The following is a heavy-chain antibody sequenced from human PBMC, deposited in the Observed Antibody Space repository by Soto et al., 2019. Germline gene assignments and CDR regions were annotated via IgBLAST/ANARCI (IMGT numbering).Heavy chain of an antibody. Sequence: PSETLSLTCTVSGGSISSYYWSWIRQPPGKGLEWIGYIYYSGSTNYNPSLRSRVTISVDTSKNQFSLKLSSVTAADTAVYYCARLIVVVPAASFGGNWFDPWGQGTLVTVSS. J-gene: IGHJ5*02. CDR2: IYYSGST. V-gene: IGHV4-59*01. CDR1: GGSISSYY. CDR3: ARLIVVVPAASFGGNWFDP. D-gene: IGHD2-2*01.